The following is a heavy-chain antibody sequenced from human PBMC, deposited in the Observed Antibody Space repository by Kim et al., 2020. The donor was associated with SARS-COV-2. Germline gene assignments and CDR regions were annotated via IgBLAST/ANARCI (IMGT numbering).Heavy chain of an antibody. CDR3: AKDEWKQLWLRGSIDY. V-gene: IGHV3-23*01. Sequence: DSVKGRFTISRDNAKHTLYLQMNSLGVEDTAVYYCAKDEWKQLWLRGSIDYWGQGTLVTVSS. J-gene: IGHJ4*02. D-gene: IGHD5-18*01.